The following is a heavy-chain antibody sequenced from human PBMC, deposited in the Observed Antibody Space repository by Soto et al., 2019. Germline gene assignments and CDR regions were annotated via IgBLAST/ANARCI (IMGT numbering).Heavy chain of an antibody. CDR1: GYTFTSYG. V-gene: IGHV1-18*04. Sequence: QVQLVQSGAEVKKPGASVKVSCKTSGYTFTSYGISWLRQAPGQGLEWMGWISANNGNTDYVQKFQGRVTMTTDTSTTTAYMELRSLRFDDTAVYYCASGVGGSWYYFEYWGQGTLVTVSS. CDR3: ASGVGGSWYYFEY. CDR2: ISANNGNT. D-gene: IGHD6-13*01. J-gene: IGHJ4*02.